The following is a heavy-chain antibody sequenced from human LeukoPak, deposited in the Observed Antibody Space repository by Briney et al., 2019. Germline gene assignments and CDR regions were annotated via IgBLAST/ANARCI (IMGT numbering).Heavy chain of an antibody. CDR3: ARVNDSSGAFDI. CDR2: INAANGNT. Sequence: ASVKVSCKASGYIFTTYAMHWVRQAPGQRLEWMGWINAANGNTKLSQKFQDRITIIRDKSANTAYMELRSLRSDDTAVYYCARVNDSSGAFDIWGQGTMVTVSS. V-gene: IGHV1-3*01. CDR1: GYIFTTYA. D-gene: IGHD3-22*01. J-gene: IGHJ3*02.